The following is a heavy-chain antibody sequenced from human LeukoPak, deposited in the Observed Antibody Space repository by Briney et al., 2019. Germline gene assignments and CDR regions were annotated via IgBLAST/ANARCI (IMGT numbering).Heavy chain of an antibody. V-gene: IGHV3-23*01. Sequence: GGSLRLSCAASGFTFSSYGMSWVRQAPGKGLEWVSAISGSGGSTYYADSVKGRFTISRDNSKNTLYLQMNSLRAEDTAVYYCAKGGHVVVVAATRYYYYYMDDWGKGTTVTISS. CDR3: AKGGHVVVVAATRYYYYYMDD. D-gene: IGHD2-15*01. CDR1: GFTFSSYG. J-gene: IGHJ6*03. CDR2: ISGSGGST.